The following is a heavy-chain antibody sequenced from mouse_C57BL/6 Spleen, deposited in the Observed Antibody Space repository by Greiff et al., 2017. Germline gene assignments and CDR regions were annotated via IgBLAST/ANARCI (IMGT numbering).Heavy chain of an antibody. CDR3: ARGGDGYPAWFAY. J-gene: IGHJ3*01. CDR1: GYTFTSYW. D-gene: IGHD2-3*01. V-gene: IGHV1-59*01. CDR2: IDPSDSYT. Sequence: QVQLQQPGAELVRPGTSVKLSCKASGYTFTSYWMHWVKQRPGQGLEWIGVIDPSDSYTNYNQKFKGKATLTVDTSSSTAYMQLSSLTSEDSAVYYCARGGDGYPAWFAYWGQGTLVTVSA.